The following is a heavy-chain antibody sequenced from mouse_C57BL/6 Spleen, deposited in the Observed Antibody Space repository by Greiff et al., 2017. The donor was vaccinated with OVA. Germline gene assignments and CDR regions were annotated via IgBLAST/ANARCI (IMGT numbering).Heavy chain of an antibody. CDR2: IDPSDSYT. D-gene: IGHD1-1*01. V-gene: IGHV1-69*01. CDR1: GYTFTSYW. Sequence: QVQLQQPGAELVMPGASVKLSCKASGYTFTSYWMHWVKQRPGQGLEWIGEIDPSDSYTNYNQKFKGKSTLTVDKSSSTAYMQLSSLTSEDSAVYYCARYYYGSSYWYFDDWGTGTTVTVSS. J-gene: IGHJ1*03. CDR3: ARYYYGSSYWYFDD.